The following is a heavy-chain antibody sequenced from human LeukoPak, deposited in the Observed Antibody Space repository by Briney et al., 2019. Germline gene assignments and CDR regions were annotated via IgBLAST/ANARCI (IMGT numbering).Heavy chain of an antibody. CDR1: GFTFSNAG. V-gene: IGHV3-15*01. J-gene: IGHJ4*02. CDR2: IKSETDGGTT. Sequence: GGSLRLSCAASGFTFSNAGMSWVRQAPGKGLEWVGRIKSETDGGTTDYAAPVKCRFTISRDDSKNTLYLQMNSLKTEDTAVYYCTSQPTFDYWGQGTLVTVSS. CDR3: TSQPTFDY.